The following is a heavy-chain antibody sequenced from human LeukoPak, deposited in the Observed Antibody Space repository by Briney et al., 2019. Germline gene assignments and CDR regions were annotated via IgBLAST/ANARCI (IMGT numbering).Heavy chain of an antibody. Sequence: PGGSLRLSCAASGFTFSTYGMNGVRQGPGKGLEWVSGISDSGGTTYYADSVKGRFTISRDTSKNTLYLQMNSLRAEDTAVYYCANLHTISSSVPWGQGTLVPVCS. D-gene: IGHD6-6*01. J-gene: IGHJ4*02. CDR1: GFTFSTYG. CDR2: ISDSGGTT. V-gene: IGHV3-23*01. CDR3: ANLHTISSSVP.